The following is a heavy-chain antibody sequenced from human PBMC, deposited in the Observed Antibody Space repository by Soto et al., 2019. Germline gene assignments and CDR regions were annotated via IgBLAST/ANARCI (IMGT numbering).Heavy chain of an antibody. J-gene: IGHJ6*02. CDR1: GFTFSSYS. V-gene: IGHV3-21*01. Sequence: LRLSCAASGFTFSSYSMNWVRQAPGKGLEWVSSISSSSSYIYHADSVKGRFTISRDNAKNSLYLQMNSLRAEDTAVYYCARAFITIFGVVDYGMDVWGQGTTVTVSS. D-gene: IGHD3-3*01. CDR2: ISSSSSYI. CDR3: ARAFITIFGVVDYGMDV.